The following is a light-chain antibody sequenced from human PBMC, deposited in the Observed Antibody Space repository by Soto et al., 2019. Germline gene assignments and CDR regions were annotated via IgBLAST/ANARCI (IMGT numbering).Light chain of an antibody. CDR2: EVS. CDR1: RSDVGGYNY. V-gene: IGLV2-8*01. Sequence: QSVLPQPPSSSGSPGQSVTISCTGTRSDVGGYNYVSWYQQHPGKAPKLMIYEVSKRPSGVPDRFSGSKSGNTASLTVSGLQTEDEADYYCSSYEGSNNWVFGGGTQRTVL. CDR3: SSYEGSNNWV. J-gene: IGLJ3*02.